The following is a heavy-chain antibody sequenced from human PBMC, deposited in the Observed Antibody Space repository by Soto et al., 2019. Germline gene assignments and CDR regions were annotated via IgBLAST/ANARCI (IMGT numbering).Heavy chain of an antibody. D-gene: IGHD6-13*01. CDR2: ISAYNGNT. Sequence: QVQLVQSGAEVKKPGASVKVSCKASGYTFTSYGISWVRQAPGQGLEWMGWISAYNGNTNYAQKLQGRVTMTTDTSTSTAYMELRSLRSDDTAVYYCARAGVSSSWYSSSFSPYYYMDVWGKGTTVTVSS. CDR1: GYTFTSYG. V-gene: IGHV1-18*01. CDR3: ARAGVSSSWYSSSFSPYYYMDV. J-gene: IGHJ6*03.